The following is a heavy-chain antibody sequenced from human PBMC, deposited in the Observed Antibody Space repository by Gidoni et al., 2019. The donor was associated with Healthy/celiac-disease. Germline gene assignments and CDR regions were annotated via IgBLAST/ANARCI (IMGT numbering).Heavy chain of an antibody. J-gene: IGHJ6*02. Sequence: EVQLVESGGGLVQPGGSLRLSCAASGFTVSSNYMSWVRQAPGKGLEWVSVIYSGGSTYYADSVKGRFTISRDNSKNTLYLQMNSLRAEDTAVYYCATPSGGIHSYYYGMDVWGQGTTVTVSS. CDR2: IYSGGST. CDR1: GFTVSSNY. CDR3: ATPSGGIHSYYYGMDV. V-gene: IGHV3-66*01.